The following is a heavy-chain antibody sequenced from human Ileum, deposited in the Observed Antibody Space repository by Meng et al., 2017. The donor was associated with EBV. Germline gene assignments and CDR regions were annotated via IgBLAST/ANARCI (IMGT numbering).Heavy chain of an antibody. D-gene: IGHD3-22*01. CDR2: IYYSGST. J-gene: IGHJ4*02. CDR3: ARNVPGTSAYYD. V-gene: IGHV4-28*01. Sequence: QVQLQESVQGLVKPSAPPSLTCAVSGYSISSTNWWGWIRQPPGKGLEWIGYIYYSGSTSYNPSLKSRVTMSVDTSKNQFSLNLNSVTAVDTAVYYCARNVPGTSAYYDWGQGTLVTVSS. CDR1: GYSISSTNW.